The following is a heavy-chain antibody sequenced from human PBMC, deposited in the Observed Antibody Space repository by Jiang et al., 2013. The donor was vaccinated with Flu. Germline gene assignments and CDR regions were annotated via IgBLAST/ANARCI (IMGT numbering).Heavy chain of an antibody. CDR1: GGSFSGYY. J-gene: IGHJ6*02. CDR2: INHSGST. Sequence: LSLTCAVYGGSFSGYYWSWIRQPPGKGLEWIGEINHSGSTNYNPSLKSRVTISVDTSKNQFSLKLSSVTAADTAVYYCARGLKVWVPAALAYYYYYGMDVWGQGTTVTVSS. CDR3: ARGLKVWVPAALAYYYYYGMDV. V-gene: IGHV4-34*01. D-gene: IGHD2-2*01.